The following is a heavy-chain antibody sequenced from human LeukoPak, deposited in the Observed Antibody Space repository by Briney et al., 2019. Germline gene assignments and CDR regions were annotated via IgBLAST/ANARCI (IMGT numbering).Heavy chain of an antibody. D-gene: IGHD2-8*01. CDR2: IYYSGST. CDR3: ARAVYAGVFDY. CDR1: GGSISSYY. Sequence: SETLSLTCTVSGGSISSYYWSWIRQPPGKGLEWIGYIYYSGSTNYNPSLKSRVTISVDTSKNQFSLKLSSVTAADTAVCYCARAVYAGVFDYWGQGTLVTVSS. V-gene: IGHV4-59*01. J-gene: IGHJ4*02.